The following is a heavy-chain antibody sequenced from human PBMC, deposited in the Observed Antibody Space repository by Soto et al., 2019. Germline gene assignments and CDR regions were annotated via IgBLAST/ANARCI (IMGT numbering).Heavy chain of an antibody. V-gene: IGHV1-3*01. J-gene: IGHJ4*02. CDR2: INVGNSNT. CDR1: GYTFTSYP. D-gene: IGHD3-22*01. Sequence: ASVKVSCKASGYTFTSYPMHWVRQAPGQRLEWMGWINVGNSNTKYSQKFQGRVTISRDTSASTAYMEMSSLRSEDTSVYYCARARYFYDSSGLDYWGQGALVTVSS. CDR3: ARARYFYDSSGLDY.